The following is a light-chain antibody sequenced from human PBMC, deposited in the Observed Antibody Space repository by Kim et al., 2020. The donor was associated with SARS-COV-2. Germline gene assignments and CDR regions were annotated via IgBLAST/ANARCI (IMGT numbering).Light chain of an antibody. Sequence: EIVMTQSPVTLSVSPGARATLSCRASQSVTINLAWYQQRPGQAPRLLIYGASTRAAGIPARFSGSGSGTEFTLTITSLQSEDFAVYFCQQYNNWRRTFGQGTKVDIK. CDR3: QQYNNWRRT. J-gene: IGKJ1*01. V-gene: IGKV3-15*01. CDR1: QSVTIN. CDR2: GAS.